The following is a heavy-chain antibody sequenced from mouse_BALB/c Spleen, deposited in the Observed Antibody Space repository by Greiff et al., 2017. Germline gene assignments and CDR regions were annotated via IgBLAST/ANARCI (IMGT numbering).Heavy chain of an antibody. CDR1: GFTFSSYG. D-gene: IGHD3-1*01. CDR3: AREGARATSWFAY. J-gene: IGHJ3*01. CDR2: INSNGGST. V-gene: IGHV5-6-3*01. Sequence: EVKLMESGGGLVQPGGSLKLSCAASGFTFSSYGMSWVRQTPDKRLELVATINSNGGSTYYPDSVKGRFTISRDNAKNTLYLQMSSLKSEDTAMYYCAREGARATSWFAYWGKGTLVTVSA.